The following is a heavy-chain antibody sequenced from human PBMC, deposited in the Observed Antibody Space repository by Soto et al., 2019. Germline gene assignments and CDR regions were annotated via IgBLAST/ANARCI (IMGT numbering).Heavy chain of an antibody. Sequence: TLSLSCGVSGGTVASSHWWSWVRQSPGRGLEWIGNVYHTGDTNFNPSLQSRVTFSVDKSNNQFSLRLTSVTAADTAVYFCAREIVTAGGNNYFDPWGPGTLVTVSS. CDR3: AREIVTAGGNNYFDP. V-gene: IGHV4-4*01. J-gene: IGHJ5*02. CDR1: GGTVASSHW. CDR2: VYHTGDT. D-gene: IGHD2-21*02.